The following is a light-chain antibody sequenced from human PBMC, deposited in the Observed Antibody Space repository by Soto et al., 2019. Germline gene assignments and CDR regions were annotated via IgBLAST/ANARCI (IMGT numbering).Light chain of an antibody. Sequence: QAVLTQPASVSGSPGQSITISCTGTSSDVGGYNHVSWYQHPPGKAPKLILFAVSDRPSGVSHRFSGSKSGNTASLTISGLQADDEADYYCCSYAGLSTVVFGGGTKLTVL. CDR2: AVS. CDR1: SSDVGGYNH. V-gene: IGLV2-14*01. CDR3: CSYAGLSTVV. J-gene: IGLJ2*01.